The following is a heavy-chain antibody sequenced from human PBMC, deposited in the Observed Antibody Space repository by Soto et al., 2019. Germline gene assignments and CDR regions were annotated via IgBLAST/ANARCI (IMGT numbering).Heavy chain of an antibody. CDR1: GGSISSYY. CDR2: IYYSGST. CDR3: ARQETQWLVFDY. V-gene: IGHV4-59*08. J-gene: IGHJ4*02. Sequence: TSETLSLTCTVSGGSISSYYGSWIRQPPGKGLEWIGYIYYSGSTNYNPSLKSRVTISVDTSKNHFSLKLSSVTAADTAVYYCARQETQWLVFDYWGQGTLVTVSS. D-gene: IGHD6-19*01.